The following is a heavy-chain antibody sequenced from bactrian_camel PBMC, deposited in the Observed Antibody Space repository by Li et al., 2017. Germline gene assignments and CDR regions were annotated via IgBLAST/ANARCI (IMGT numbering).Heavy chain of an antibody. CDR1: GYTYSSSC. J-gene: IGHJ4*01. V-gene: IGHV3S1*01. CDR2: ISTGADTT. CDR3: ALVMEWAREGGGITS. Sequence: HVQLVESGGGLVQPGGSLRLTCVASGYTYSSSCMGWFRQAPGKEREGVAAISTGADTTYYSDSVKDRFTISRDNAKNTVYLQMNKLKSEDTALYYCALVMEWAREGGGITSGARGPRSPSP. D-gene: IGHD3*01.